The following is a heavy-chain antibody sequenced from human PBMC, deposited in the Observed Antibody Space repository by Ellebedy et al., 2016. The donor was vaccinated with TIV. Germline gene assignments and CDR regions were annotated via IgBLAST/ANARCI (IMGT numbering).Heavy chain of an antibody. D-gene: IGHD1-26*01. CDR3: ARGGNYLTY. CDR2: ISSSSSYI. CDR1: GFTFSSYS. Sequence: GESLKISCAASGFTFSSYSMNWVRQAPGKGLEWVSSISSSSSYIYYADSVKGRFTISRDNAKNSLYLQMNSLRAEDTAVYYCARGGNYLTYWGQGALVTVSS. V-gene: IGHV3-21*03. J-gene: IGHJ4*02.